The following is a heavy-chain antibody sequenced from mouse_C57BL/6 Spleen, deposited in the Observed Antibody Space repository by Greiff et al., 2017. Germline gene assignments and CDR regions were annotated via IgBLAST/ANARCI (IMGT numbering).Heavy chain of an antibody. CDR1: GFTFSSYG. V-gene: IGHV5-6*01. J-gene: IGHJ4*01. CDR2: ISSGGSYT. CDR3: ARRGGDYYGSSSYYAMDY. D-gene: IGHD1-1*01. Sequence: EVQLVESGGDLVKPGGSLKLSCAASGFTFSSYGMSWVRQTPDKRLEWVATISSGGSYTYYPDSVKGRFTISRDNAKNTLYLQMSSLKSEDTAMYYCARRGGDYYGSSSYYAMDYWGQGTSVTVSS.